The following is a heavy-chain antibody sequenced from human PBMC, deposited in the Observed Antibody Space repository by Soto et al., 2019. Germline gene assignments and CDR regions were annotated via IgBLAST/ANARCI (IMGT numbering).Heavy chain of an antibody. CDR3: ARDGRITIFGGAYGMDV. CDR1: GGSISSGGYY. Sequence: SETLSLTCTVSGGSISSGGYYWSWIRQHPGKGLEWIGYIYYSGSTYYNPSLKSRVTISVDTSKNQFSLKLSSVTAADTAVYYCARDGRITIFGGAYGMDVWGQGTTVTVSS. V-gene: IGHV4-31*03. J-gene: IGHJ6*02. D-gene: IGHD3-3*01. CDR2: IYYSGST.